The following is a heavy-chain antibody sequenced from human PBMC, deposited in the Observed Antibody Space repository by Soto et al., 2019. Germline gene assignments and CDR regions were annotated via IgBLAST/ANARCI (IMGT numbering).Heavy chain of an antibody. Sequence: GGSRRRWWAASGFTFSCSAMHWGRQASGKGLEWVGRIRSKANSYATAYAASVKGRFTISRDDSKNTAYLQMNSLKTEDTAVYYCTRAGMRPSFGMDVWGQGTTVTFSS. CDR1: GFTFSCSA. CDR2: IRSKANSYAT. J-gene: IGHJ6*02. CDR3: TRAGMRPSFGMDV. V-gene: IGHV3-73*01.